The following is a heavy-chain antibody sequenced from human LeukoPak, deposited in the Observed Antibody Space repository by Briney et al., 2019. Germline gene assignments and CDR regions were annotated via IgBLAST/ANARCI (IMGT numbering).Heavy chain of an antibody. J-gene: IGHJ4*02. V-gene: IGHV1-8*01. D-gene: IGHD3-10*01. Sequence: ASVKVSCKASGYTFTSYDINWVRQATGQGLEWMGWMNPSSGNTGYAQKFQGRVTMTRNTSISTAYMELSSLRSEDTAVYYCARVRHGSGSYYFDYWGQGTLVTVSS. CDR1: GYTFTSYD. CDR2: MNPSSGNT. CDR3: ARVRHGSGSYYFDY.